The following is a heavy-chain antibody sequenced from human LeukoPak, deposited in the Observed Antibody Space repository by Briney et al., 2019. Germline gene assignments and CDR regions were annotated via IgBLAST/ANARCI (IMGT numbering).Heavy chain of an antibody. Sequence: SETLSLTCTVSGNSISSGDNYWSWIRQSAGKGLEWIVRIYTSGSTNYNPSLKSRVTISGDTSKNQFSLRLSSVTAADTAVYYCARVLPDHAPFDVWGKGASVTISS. CDR2: IYTSGST. CDR3: ARVLPDHAPFDV. V-gene: IGHV4-61*02. J-gene: IGHJ6*04. D-gene: IGHD2-2*01. CDR1: GNSISSGDNY.